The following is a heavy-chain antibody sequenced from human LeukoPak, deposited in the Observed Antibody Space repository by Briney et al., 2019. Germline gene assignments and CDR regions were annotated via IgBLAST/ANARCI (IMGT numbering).Heavy chain of an antibody. D-gene: IGHD2-2*01. CDR2: INPNSGGT. V-gene: IGHV1-2*02. J-gene: IGHJ3*02. CDR1: GYTFTGYY. CDR3: ASSRRVVPAAPGGAFDI. Sequence: AASVKVSCKASGYTFTGYYMHWVRQAPGQGLEWMGWINPNSGGTNYAQKFQGRVTMTRDTSISTAYMELSRLRSDDTAVYYCASSRRVVPAAPGGAFDIWGQGTMVTVSS.